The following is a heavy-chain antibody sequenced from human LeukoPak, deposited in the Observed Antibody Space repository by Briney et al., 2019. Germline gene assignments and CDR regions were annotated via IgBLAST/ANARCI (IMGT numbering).Heavy chain of an antibody. CDR1: GGSISSYY. CDR3: ASSLVPAAIPYYYYYMDV. J-gene: IGHJ6*03. CDR2: IYYSGST. D-gene: IGHD2-2*01. Sequence: SETLSLTCTVSGGSISSYYWSWIRQPPGKGLEWIGYIYYSGSTNYNPSLKSRVTISVDTSKNQFSLKLSSVTAADTAVYYCASSLVPAAIPYYYYYMDVWGKGTTVTVSS. V-gene: IGHV4-59*01.